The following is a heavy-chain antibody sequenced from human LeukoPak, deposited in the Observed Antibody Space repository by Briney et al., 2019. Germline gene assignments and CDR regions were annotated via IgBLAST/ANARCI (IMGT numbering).Heavy chain of an antibody. J-gene: IGHJ4*02. D-gene: IGHD2-21*01. CDR3: ARDQKAYCGGDCYSNY. CDR1: GYTFTSYG. CDR2: ISAYNGNT. V-gene: IGHV1-18*01. Sequence: ASVTVSCKASGYTFTSYGISWVRQAPGPGLEGMGWISAYNGNTNYAQKLQGRVTMTTDTSTSTAYMELRSLRSDDTAVYYCARDQKAYCGGDCYSNYWGQGALVSVSS.